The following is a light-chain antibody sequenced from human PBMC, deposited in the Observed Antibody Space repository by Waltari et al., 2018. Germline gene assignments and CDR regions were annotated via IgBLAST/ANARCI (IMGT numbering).Light chain of an antibody. V-gene: IGLV2-14*03. CDR1: SSDVGGYDY. CDR3: FSYRRSSTWV. CDR2: DVT. Sequence: QSALTQPASVSGSPGQSITISCPGTSSDVGGYDYVSWYQQHPGKAPKLLIYDVTKRPSGVSNRFSGSKSANTASLTISGLQAEDEADYYCFSYRRSSTWVFGEGTKLTVL. J-gene: IGLJ3*02.